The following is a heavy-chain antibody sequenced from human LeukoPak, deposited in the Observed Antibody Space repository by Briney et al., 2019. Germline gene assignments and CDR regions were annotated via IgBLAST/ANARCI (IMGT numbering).Heavy chain of an antibody. D-gene: IGHD4-23*01. J-gene: IGHJ4*02. CDR2: IYYSGST. CDR1: GGSISSSSYY. V-gene: IGHV4-39*07. Sequence: PSETLSLTCTVSGGSISSSSYYWGWIRQPPRKGLEWIGSIYYSGSTYYNPSLKSRVTISVDTSKNQFSLKLSSVTAADTAVYYCARSDYGGTTYYFDYWGQGTLVTVSS. CDR3: ARSDYGGTTYYFDY.